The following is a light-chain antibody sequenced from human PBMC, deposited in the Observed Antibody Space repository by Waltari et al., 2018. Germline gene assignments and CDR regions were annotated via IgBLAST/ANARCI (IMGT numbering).Light chain of an antibody. V-gene: IGLV3-25*03. CDR1: ALPRVY. CDR3: QSADSTNTYVV. J-gene: IGLJ2*01. CDR2: KDR. Sequence: SYALTQPPSVSVSPGQTARITCSGDALPRVYTYWYQQRPGQAPALIIFKDRERLSGIPARFSASTSGTRSTLTISVVRAEDEAAYYCQSADSTNTYVVFGGGTKLTVL.